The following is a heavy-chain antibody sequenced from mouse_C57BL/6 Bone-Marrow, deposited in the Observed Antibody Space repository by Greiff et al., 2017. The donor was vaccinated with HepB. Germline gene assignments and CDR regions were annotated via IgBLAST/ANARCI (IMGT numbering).Heavy chain of an antibody. V-gene: IGHV1-64*01. J-gene: IGHJ1*03. D-gene: IGHD1-1*01. Sequence: QVQLQQPGAELVKPGASVKLSCKASGYTFTSYWMHWVKQRPGQGLEWIGMIHPNSGSTNYNEKFKSKATLTVDKSSSTAYMQLSSLTSEDSAVYHCARDPDYYGSSYDWYFDVWGTGTTVTVSS. CDR1: GYTFTSYW. CDR3: ARDPDYYGSSYDWYFDV. CDR2: IHPNSGST.